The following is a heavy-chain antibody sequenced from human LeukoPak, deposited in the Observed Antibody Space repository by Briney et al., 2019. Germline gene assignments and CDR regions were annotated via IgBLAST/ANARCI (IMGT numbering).Heavy chain of an antibody. J-gene: IGHJ5*02. V-gene: IGHV4-59*01. CDR1: GGSIGSNY. D-gene: IGHD2-15*01. CDR2: IYYTGGT. Sequence: SETLSLTCTVSGGSIGSNYWTWIRQPPGKGLEYIGYIYYTGGTNYNPSLKSRVTISVDTSKNQFSLKLSSVTAADTAVYYCARADCSGGSCYPNWFDPWGQGTLVTVSS. CDR3: ARADCSGGSCYPNWFDP.